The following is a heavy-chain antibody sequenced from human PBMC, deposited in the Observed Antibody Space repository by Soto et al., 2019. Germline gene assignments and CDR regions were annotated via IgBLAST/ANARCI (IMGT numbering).Heavy chain of an antibody. V-gene: IGHV3-30-3*01. CDR2: ISYDGSNK. CDR1: GFTFSSYA. J-gene: IGHJ3*02. Sequence: QVQLVESGGGVVQPGRSLRLSCAASGFTFSSYAVHWVRQAPGKGLEWVAVISYDGSNKYYADSVKGRFTISRDNSKNTLYLQMNSLRAEDTAVYYCARDLGRFLEWLHAFDIWGQGTMVTVSS. CDR3: ARDLGRFLEWLHAFDI. D-gene: IGHD3-3*01.